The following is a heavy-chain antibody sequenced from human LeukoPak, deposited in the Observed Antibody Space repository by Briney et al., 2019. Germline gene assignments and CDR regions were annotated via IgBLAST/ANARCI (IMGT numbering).Heavy chain of an antibody. V-gene: IGHV3-48*01. J-gene: IGHJ4*02. CDR2: ISSSSSTI. CDR3: AKVTHTAMVRGDFDY. Sequence: GGSLRLSCAASGFTFSSYALNWVRQAPGKGLEWVSYISSSSSTIYHTDSVKGRFTISRDNSKNTLYLQMNSLRAEDTAVYYCAKVTHTAMVRGDFDYWGQGTLVTVSS. D-gene: IGHD5-18*01. CDR1: GFTFSSYA.